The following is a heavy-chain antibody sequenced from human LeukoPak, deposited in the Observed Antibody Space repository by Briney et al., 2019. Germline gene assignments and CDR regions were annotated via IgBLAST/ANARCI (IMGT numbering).Heavy chain of an antibody. J-gene: IGHJ4*02. CDR2: IKQDGSEK. CDR1: GFTFSSYW. D-gene: IGHD6-19*01. CDR3: ARVQRGIAVALDY. V-gene: IGHV3-7*04. Sequence: GGSLRLSCAASGFTFSSYWMSWVRQAPGRGLEWVANIKQDGSEKYYVDSVKGRFTISRDNVKNLLYLQMNSLRAEDTAVYYCARVQRGIAVALDYWDQGTLATVSS.